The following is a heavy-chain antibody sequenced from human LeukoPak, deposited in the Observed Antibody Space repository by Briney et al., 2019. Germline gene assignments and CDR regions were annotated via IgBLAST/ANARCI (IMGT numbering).Heavy chain of an antibody. Sequence: SETLSLTCAVYGGSSSGYYWSWIRQPPGKGLEWIGEINHSGSTNYNPSLKSRVTISVDTSKNQFSLKLSSVTAADTAVYYCARVYGGYSYGYYFDYWGQGTLVTVSS. CDR1: GGSSSGYY. D-gene: IGHD5-18*01. J-gene: IGHJ4*02. CDR3: ARVYGGYSYGYYFDY. CDR2: INHSGST. V-gene: IGHV4-34*01.